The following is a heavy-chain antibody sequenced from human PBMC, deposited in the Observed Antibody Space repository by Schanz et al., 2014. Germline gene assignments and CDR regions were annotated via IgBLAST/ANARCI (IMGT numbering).Heavy chain of an antibody. Sequence: LSCAASGFTFINFAMNWVRQAPGKVLEWVSYISSVCMSIYYAYSVKGRFTISRDNAKNSLCLQMNSLREDDKAGYYSVREKWLVFAHQYDFRMDSVPRGGAKDV. CDR1: GFTFINFA. V-gene: IGHV3-48*02. CDR2: ISSVCMSI. J-gene: IGHJ6*01. CDR3: VREKWLVFAHQYDFRMDSVPRGGAKDV. D-gene: IGHD2-21*01.